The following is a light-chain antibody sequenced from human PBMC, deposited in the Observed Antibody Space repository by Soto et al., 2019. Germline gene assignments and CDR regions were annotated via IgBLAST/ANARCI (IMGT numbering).Light chain of an antibody. V-gene: IGLV2-23*03. CDR2: EGS. J-gene: IGLJ2*01. CDR1: SSDVGNYNL. CDR3: CSYAGSSTFV. Sequence: ISCTGTSSDVGNYNLVSWYQQHPGKAPKLMIYEGSKRPSGVSNRFSGSKSGNTASLTISGLQAEDEADYYCCSYAGSSTFVFGGGTKVTVL.